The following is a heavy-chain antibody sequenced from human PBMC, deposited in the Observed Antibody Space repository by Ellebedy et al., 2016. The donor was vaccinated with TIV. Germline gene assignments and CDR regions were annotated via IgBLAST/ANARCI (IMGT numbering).Heavy chain of an antibody. Sequence: GGSLRLXXTASGFTFRNYWMHWVRQAPGKGLVWVSRIKGDGSSTSYADSVMGRFTISRDNTKNTLSLQMNSLRAEDTALYYCVRDGVGAPPFDYWGQGTLVTVSS. V-gene: IGHV3-74*01. CDR1: GFTFRNYW. D-gene: IGHD1-26*01. J-gene: IGHJ4*02. CDR2: IKGDGSST. CDR3: VRDGVGAPPFDY.